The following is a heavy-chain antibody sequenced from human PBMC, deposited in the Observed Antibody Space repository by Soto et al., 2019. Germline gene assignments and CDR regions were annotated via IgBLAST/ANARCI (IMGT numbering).Heavy chain of an antibody. CDR2: IYYSGST. Sequence: QVQLQESGPGLVKPSETLSLTCTVSGGSISSYYWSWIRQPPGKGLEWIGYIYYSGSTNYNPSLKSRLTISVDSSRNQFSLKLSSVTAADTAVYYCAKYDFRGGFDYWGQGTLVTVSS. J-gene: IGHJ4*02. CDR1: GGSISSYY. D-gene: IGHD3-3*01. CDR3: AKYDFRGGFDY. V-gene: IGHV4-59*01.